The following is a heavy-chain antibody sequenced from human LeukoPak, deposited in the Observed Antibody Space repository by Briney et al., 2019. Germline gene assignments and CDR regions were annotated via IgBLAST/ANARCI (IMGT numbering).Heavy chain of an antibody. CDR3: ATYSSLNRREFQF. Sequence: GGSLRLSCEGSGFTFSNYWMGWVRQAPGKGLQWVANIKTDGSEKYYVDSEKGRFTISRDNAKNSLYLQMNSLRAEDTAVYYCATYSSLNRREFQFWGQGTLLTVSS. V-gene: IGHV3-7*01. CDR1: GFTFSNYW. J-gene: IGHJ1*01. D-gene: IGHD3-22*01. CDR2: IKTDGSEK.